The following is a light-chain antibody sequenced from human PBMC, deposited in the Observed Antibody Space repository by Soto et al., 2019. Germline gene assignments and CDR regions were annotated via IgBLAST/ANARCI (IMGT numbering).Light chain of an antibody. CDR3: QHRSNWPPV. Sequence: EMVLTQAPATLTLCPGERASLSCRASQRVSTYVTYLAWYQQKPGQAPRLLIYDASNRATGIPARFSGSGSGTDFTLTISSLEPEDFAVYYCQHRSNWPPVFGGGTKVDIK. V-gene: IGKV3-11*01. CDR1: QRVSTY. CDR2: DAS. J-gene: IGKJ4*01.